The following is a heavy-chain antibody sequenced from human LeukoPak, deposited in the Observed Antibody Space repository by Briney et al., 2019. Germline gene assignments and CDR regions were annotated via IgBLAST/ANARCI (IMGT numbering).Heavy chain of an antibody. CDR3: ASSTTVTYYFDY. Sequence: SETLSLTCTVSGGSISSGGYYWSWLRQHPGKGLEWIGYIYYSGSTYYNPSLKNRVTISVDTSKNQFSLKLSSVTAADTAVYYCASSTTVTYYFDYWGQGTLVTVSS. CDR2: IYYSGST. D-gene: IGHD4-17*01. CDR1: GGSISSGGYY. V-gene: IGHV4-31*03. J-gene: IGHJ4*02.